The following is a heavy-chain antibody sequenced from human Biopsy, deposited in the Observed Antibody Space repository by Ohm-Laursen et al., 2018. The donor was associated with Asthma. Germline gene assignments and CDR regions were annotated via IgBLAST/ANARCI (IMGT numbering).Heavy chain of an antibody. CDR2: VHSSGST. CDR1: PGSINDYY. J-gene: IGHJ5*02. D-gene: IGHD2-2*01. Sequence: SETLSLTCTVSPGSINDYYWNRIRQFPGKGLEWIGYVHSSGSTRFNPSLKSRVTVSVDTSVDQGSLKLSSVSAADTAIYYCVRATSAWSQSGPHFFDHWGPGTLVTVSS. CDR3: VRATSAWSQSGPHFFDH. V-gene: IGHV4-59*01.